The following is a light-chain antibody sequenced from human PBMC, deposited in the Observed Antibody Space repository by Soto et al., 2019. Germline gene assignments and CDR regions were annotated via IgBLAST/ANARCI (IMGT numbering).Light chain of an antibody. CDR2: EAS. Sequence: EIMLTQSPGTLSLSTGERATLSCRGIQSFSSSSLAWYQQNPGQAPRLLIYEASSRATGISDRFSGSGSGTDLTLTISSLQSEDFAVYYCQQYNNWPPGTFGQGTKVDIK. CDR1: QSFSSSS. V-gene: IGKV3-20*01. J-gene: IGKJ1*01. CDR3: QQYNNWPPGT.